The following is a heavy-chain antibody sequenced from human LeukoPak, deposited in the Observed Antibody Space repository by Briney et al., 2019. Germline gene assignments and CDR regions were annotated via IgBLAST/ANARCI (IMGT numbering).Heavy chain of an antibody. CDR3: ARVVVTAAMPGYYFDY. CDR1: GYTFTGYY. V-gene: IGHV1-2*06. J-gene: IGHJ4*02. Sequence: ASVKVSCKASGYTFTGYYMHWVRQAPGQGLEWMGRINPNSGGTNYAQKFQGRVTMTRDTSISTAYMELSRLRSDDTAVCYCARVVVTAAMPGYYFDYWGQGTLVTVSS. CDR2: INPNSGGT. D-gene: IGHD2-2*01.